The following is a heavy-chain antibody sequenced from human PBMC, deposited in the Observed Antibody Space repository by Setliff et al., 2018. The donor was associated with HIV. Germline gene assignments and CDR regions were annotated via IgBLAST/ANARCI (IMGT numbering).Heavy chain of an antibody. CDR1: EFTLGSYW. CDR2: IKQDGSEK. V-gene: IGHV3-7*01. J-gene: IGHJ2*01. Sequence: GGSLRLSCAASEFTLGSYWMSWVRQAPGKGLEWVANIKQDGSEKYYVDSVKGRFTISRDNAKNSLYLQMNSLRAEDTAVYYCARDPYPYADYGDWYFDLWGRGTLVTVS. CDR3: ARDPYPYADYGDWYFDL. D-gene: IGHD4-17*01.